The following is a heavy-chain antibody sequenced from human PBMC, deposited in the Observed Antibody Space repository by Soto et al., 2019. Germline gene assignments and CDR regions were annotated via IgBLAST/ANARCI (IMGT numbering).Heavy chain of an antibody. CDR1: EFTFSRYW. CDR2: IKQDGSEK. D-gene: IGHD3-16*01. Sequence: QPVGSLRLSCTASEFTFSRYWMSWVRQAPGKGLEWVASIKQDGSEKYYVDSVKGRFSISRDNAKNSLYLQMNSLRAEDTAVYYCARDGGNYFDYWGQGTLVTVSS. V-gene: IGHV3-7*03. CDR3: ARDGGNYFDY. J-gene: IGHJ4*02.